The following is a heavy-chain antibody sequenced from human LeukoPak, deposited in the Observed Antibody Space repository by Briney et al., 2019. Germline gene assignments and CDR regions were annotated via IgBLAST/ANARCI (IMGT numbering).Heavy chain of an antibody. D-gene: IGHD3-3*01. J-gene: IGHJ4*02. CDR2: FDPEDDET. CDR3: ATDRSYDFWSGYYTLGY. V-gene: IGHV1-24*01. Sequence: ASVKVSCKVSGYTLTELSMHWVRQAPGKGLEWMGGFDPEDDETIYAQKFQGRVTMTEDTSTDTAYMELSSLRSEDTAVYYCATDRSYDFWSGYYTLGYWGQGTLVTVSS. CDR1: GYTLTELS.